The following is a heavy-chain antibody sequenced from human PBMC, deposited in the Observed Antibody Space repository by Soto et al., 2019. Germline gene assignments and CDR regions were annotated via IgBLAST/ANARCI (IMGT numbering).Heavy chain of an antibody. Sequence: QVQLVQSGAEVKKPGSSVKVSCKVSGGTFSNYAISWVRQAPGQGLEWMGGIIPIFGRTTYAQQFQGRVAITEDEPTSSAYMGLTRLTSEDTAGYDCADLSIVYCITSSCPPDYWGLGTLVTVAS. CDR3: ADLSIVYCITSSCPPDY. J-gene: IGHJ4*02. CDR1: GGTFSNYA. D-gene: IGHD2-2*01. V-gene: IGHV1-69*12. CDR2: IIPIFGRT.